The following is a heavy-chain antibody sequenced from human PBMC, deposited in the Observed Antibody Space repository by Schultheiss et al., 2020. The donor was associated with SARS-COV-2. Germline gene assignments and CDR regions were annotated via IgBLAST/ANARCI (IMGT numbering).Heavy chain of an antibody. CDR3: ARTGTTRPGVYYYYGMDV. CDR1: GFTFSSYG. J-gene: IGHJ6*02. Sequence: GGSLRLSCAASGFTFSSYGMHWVRQAPGKGLEWVSAISGSGGSTYYADSVKGRFTISRDNAKNSLYLQMNSLRDEDTAVYYCARTGTTRPGVYYYYGMDVWGQGTTVTVSS. V-gene: IGHV3-21*01. CDR2: ISGSGGST. D-gene: IGHD1-7*01.